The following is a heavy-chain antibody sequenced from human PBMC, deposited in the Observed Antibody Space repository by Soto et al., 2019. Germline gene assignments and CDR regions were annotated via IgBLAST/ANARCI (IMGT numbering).Heavy chain of an antibody. CDR1: GNTFTSYD. D-gene: IGHD3-10*01. Sequence: QVQLVQSGAEVKKPGASVKVSCKASGNTFTSYDINWVRQATGHGLEWMGWINPNSGNIGYAQKFQGRVTIIRDTAIRTDYMEVSRLRSDDTAVYYCARGRASGSYYLLDYWGQGTLVTVSS. J-gene: IGHJ4*02. CDR2: INPNSGNI. V-gene: IGHV1-8*01. CDR3: ARGRASGSYYLLDY.